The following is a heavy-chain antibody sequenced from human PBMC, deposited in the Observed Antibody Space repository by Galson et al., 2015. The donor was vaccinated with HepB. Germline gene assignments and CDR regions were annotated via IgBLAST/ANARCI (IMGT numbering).Heavy chain of an antibody. CDR2: IIPILGIA. CDR3: ATKSNSTVVTPLYYYYYYMDV. D-gene: IGHD4-23*01. Sequence: SVKVSCKASGGTFSSYAISWVRQAPGQGLEWMGGIIPILGIANYAQKFQGRVTITADKSTSTAYMELSSLRSEDTAVYYCATKSNSTVVTPLYYYYYYMDVWGKGTTVTVSS. CDR1: GGTFSSYA. V-gene: IGHV1-69*10. J-gene: IGHJ6*03.